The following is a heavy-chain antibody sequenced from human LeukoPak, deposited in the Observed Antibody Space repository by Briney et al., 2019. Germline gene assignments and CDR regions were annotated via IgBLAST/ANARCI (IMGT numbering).Heavy chain of an antibody. CDR3: AKIPKGGYFDY. CDR2: ISPSGDST. V-gene: IGHV3-23*01. D-gene: IGHD2-2*01. CDR1: GFTFNNYA. J-gene: IGHJ4*02. Sequence: GGSLRLSCAASGFTFNNYAMNWVRQAPGKGLEWVSHISPSGDSTYYADSVRGRFTISRDSSKNTLSLQMNSLRAEDTAVYYCAKIPKGGYFDYWGQGTLVTVSS.